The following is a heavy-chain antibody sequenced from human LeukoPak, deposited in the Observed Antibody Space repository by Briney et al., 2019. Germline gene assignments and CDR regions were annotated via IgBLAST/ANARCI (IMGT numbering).Heavy chain of an antibody. J-gene: IGHJ4*02. Sequence: SETLSLTCTVSGGSISSYYWSWIRQNPGKGLEWIGSISYSGSTKYNPSLKSRVTISVDTSKNQFSLKLSSVTAADTAVYYCARAPSYYDILTAYYTGYFDYWGQGTLVTVSS. CDR3: ARAPSYYDILTAYYTGYFDY. CDR2: ISYSGST. V-gene: IGHV4-59*01. CDR1: GGSISSYY. D-gene: IGHD3-9*01.